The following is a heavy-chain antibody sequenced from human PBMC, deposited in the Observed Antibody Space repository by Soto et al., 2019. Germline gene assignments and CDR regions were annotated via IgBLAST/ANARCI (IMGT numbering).Heavy chain of an antibody. CDR3: AKDSRDCYWRVAL. CDR2: TYYRSKWYN. Sequence: SQTLSLTCAISGDSVSDNSAAWNWIRQSPSRGLELLGRTYYRSKWYNDYAVSVKSLITFTPDTSKNHFSLHLNSVTPEDTAVYYGAKDSRDCYWRVALWGRGTLVTVSS. CDR1: GDSVSDNSAA. V-gene: IGHV6-1*01. D-gene: IGHD2-21*02. J-gene: IGHJ4*02.